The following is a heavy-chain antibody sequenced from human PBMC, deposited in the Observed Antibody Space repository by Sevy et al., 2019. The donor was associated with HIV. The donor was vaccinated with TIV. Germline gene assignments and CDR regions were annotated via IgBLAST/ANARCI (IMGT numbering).Heavy chain of an antibody. CDR2: ISSSSSYT. Sequence: GGSLRLSCAASGFTFSDYYMSWIRQAPGKGLEGVSYISSSSSYTNYADSVKGRFTISRDNAKNSLYLQMNSLRAEEPAVYYCARSHFGMDVWGQGTTVTVSS. V-gene: IGHV3-11*06. CDR3: ARSHFGMDV. D-gene: IGHD3-3*02. CDR1: GFTFSDYY. J-gene: IGHJ6*02.